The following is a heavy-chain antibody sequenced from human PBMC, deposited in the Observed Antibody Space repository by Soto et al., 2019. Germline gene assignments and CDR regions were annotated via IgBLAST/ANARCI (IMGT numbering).Heavy chain of an antibody. V-gene: IGHV1-69*12. CDR2: IVPIFGA. Sequence: QVQLVQSGAEVKKPGSSVKVSCKSSGGTFSNYGFSWVRQSPVQGLECIGVIVPIFGAEHPQKFQGRVTITADESTNTGFMELRGLRSEGTAVYYCARGGSDYEGSGYYQGHVWGQGTTVTVSS. D-gene: IGHD3-22*01. CDR3: ARGGSDYEGSGYYQGHV. J-gene: IGHJ6*02. CDR1: GGTFSNYG.